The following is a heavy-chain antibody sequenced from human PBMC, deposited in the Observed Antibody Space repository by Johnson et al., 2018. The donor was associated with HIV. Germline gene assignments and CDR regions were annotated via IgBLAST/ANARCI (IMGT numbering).Heavy chain of an antibody. CDR3: SRGRGELLGGAFVI. D-gene: IGHD1-26*01. Sequence: VQLVESGGGVVQPGRSLRLSCVASGFRFTSYGIHWVRQAPGKGLEWVAVISYDGTDKYYAESVKGRFTISRYNSKNTLYLQMNSLRPEDAAIYYWSRGRGELLGGAFVIWGQGTMVTVSS. CDR2: ISYDGTDK. J-gene: IGHJ3*02. V-gene: IGHV3-30*19. CDR1: GFRFTSYG.